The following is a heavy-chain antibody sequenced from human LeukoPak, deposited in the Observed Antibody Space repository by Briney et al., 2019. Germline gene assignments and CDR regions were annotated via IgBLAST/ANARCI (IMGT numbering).Heavy chain of an antibody. Sequence: GASVKVSCKASGYTFTGYYMHWVRQAPGQGLEWMGWINPNSGGTNYAQKFQGRVTMTRDTSISTAYMELSRLRSDDTAVYYCARVGYYDSSGYYEPHDAFDIWGQGTMVTVSS. D-gene: IGHD3-22*01. J-gene: IGHJ3*02. CDR3: ARVGYYDSSGYYEPHDAFDI. CDR2: INPNSGGT. CDR1: GYTFTGYY. V-gene: IGHV1-2*02.